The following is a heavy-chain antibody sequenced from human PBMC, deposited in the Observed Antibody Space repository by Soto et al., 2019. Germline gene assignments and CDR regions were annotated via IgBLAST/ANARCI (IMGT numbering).Heavy chain of an antibody. J-gene: IGHJ6*02. D-gene: IGHD2-2*01. CDR1: GGTFSSYA. Sequence: ASVKVSCKASGGTFSSYAISWVRQAPGQGLEWMGGIIPIFGTANYAQKFQGRVTITADESTSTAYMELSSLRSEDTAVYYCARGRPAAYYYYYGMDVWGQGTTVTVSS. CDR3: ARGRPAAYYYYYGMDV. CDR2: IIPIFGTA. V-gene: IGHV1-69*13.